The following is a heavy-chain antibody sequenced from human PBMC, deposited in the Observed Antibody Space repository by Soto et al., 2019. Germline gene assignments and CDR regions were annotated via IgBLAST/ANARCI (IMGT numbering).Heavy chain of an antibody. J-gene: IGHJ4*02. Sequence: QVQLVQSGAEVKKPGASVKVSCKASGYIFINYYIHWVRQAPGQGPEWMGIINPTGGSTNYAQKFQGRVNLTMDTSTSTVYMELSSLRFEDTAVYYCARDLAAADYWGQGTLVTVSS. CDR3: ARDLAAADY. D-gene: IGHD6-13*01. V-gene: IGHV1-46*01. CDR2: INPTGGST. CDR1: GYIFINYY.